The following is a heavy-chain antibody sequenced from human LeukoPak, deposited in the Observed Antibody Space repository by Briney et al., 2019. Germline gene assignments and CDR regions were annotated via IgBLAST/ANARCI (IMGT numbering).Heavy chain of an antibody. Sequence: SETLSLTCTVSGGSISSYYWSWIRQPPGKGLEWIGYIYYSGSTNYNPSLKSRVTISVDTSKNQFSLKLRSVTAADTAVYYCARQGSGSHKDWGQGTLVTVSS. CDR2: IYYSGST. J-gene: IGHJ4*02. CDR3: ARQGSGSHKD. D-gene: IGHD1-26*01. CDR1: GGSISSYY. V-gene: IGHV4-59*08.